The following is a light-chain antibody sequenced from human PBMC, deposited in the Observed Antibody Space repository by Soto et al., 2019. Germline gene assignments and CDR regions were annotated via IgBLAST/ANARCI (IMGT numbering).Light chain of an antibody. V-gene: IGKV3-11*01. CDR2: DAS. CDR1: QSVSSY. Sequence: EIVFTQSPATLSLSPGERATLSCRASQSVSSYLAWYQHQPGQAPRLLIYDASNRATGIPARFSGSGSGTDSSPTRRSLELKIFAVYYSQQRSNWPPLPFGKGKRLAIK. J-gene: IGKJ5*01. CDR3: QQRSNWPPLP.